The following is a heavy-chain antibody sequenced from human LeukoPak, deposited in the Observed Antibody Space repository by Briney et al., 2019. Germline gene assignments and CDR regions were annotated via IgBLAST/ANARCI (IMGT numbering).Heavy chain of an antibody. CDR2: ISGSGGST. CDR1: GFTFSDYY. CDR3: AKNYYYMDV. Sequence: GGSLRLSCAASGFTFSDYYMSWIRQAPGKGLEWVSGISGSGGSTYYADSVKGRFTISRDNSKNTLYLQMNSLRAEDTAVYYCAKNYYYMDVWGKGTTVTISS. V-gene: IGHV3-23*01. J-gene: IGHJ6*03.